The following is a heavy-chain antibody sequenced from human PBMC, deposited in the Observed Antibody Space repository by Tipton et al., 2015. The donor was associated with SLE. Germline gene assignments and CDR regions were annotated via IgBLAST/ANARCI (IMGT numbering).Heavy chain of an antibody. CDR3: ASGPGGGSHYYYYYMDV. CDR2: IYYSGST. D-gene: IGHD2-15*01. V-gene: IGHV4-34*01. J-gene: IGHJ6*03. Sequence: LRLSCAVYGGSFSGYYWSWIRQPPGKGLEWIGYIYYSGSTYYNPSLKSRVTISVDTSKNQFSLKLNSVTPEDTAVYYCASGPGGGSHYYYYYMDVWGKGTTVTVSS. CDR1: GGSFSGYY.